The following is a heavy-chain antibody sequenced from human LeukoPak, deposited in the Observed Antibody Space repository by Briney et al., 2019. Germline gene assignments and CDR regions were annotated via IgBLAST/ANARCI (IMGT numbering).Heavy chain of an antibody. CDR3: ARVTTAGSYYMDV. CDR2: IYHSGST. Sequence: SETLSLTCTVSGDSISSAYYWGWIRQPPGKGLERIGSIYHSGSTYYNPSLKSRATISVDTSKNQFSLKMSSVTAADTAVYYCARVTTAGSYYMDVWGKGTTVTVSS. V-gene: IGHV4-38-2*02. J-gene: IGHJ6*03. CDR1: GDSISSAYY. D-gene: IGHD1-1*01.